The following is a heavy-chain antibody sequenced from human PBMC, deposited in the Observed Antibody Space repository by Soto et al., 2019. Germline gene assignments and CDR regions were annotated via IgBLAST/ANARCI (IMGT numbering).Heavy chain of an antibody. CDR1: GGSISSYY. CDR3: ARVSTMVRGVIIPYGMDV. Sequence: SETLSLTCTVSGGSISSYYWSWIRQPPGKGLEWIGYIYYSGSTNYNPSLKSRVTISVDTSKNQFSLKLSSVTAADTAVYYCARVSTMVRGVIIPYGMDVWGQGTTVTVS. D-gene: IGHD3-10*01. CDR2: IYYSGST. V-gene: IGHV4-59*01. J-gene: IGHJ6*02.